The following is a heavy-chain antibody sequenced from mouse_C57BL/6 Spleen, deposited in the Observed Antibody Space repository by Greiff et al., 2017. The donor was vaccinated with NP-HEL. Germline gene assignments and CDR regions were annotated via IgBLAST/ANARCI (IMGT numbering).Heavy chain of an antibody. CDR1: GYSITSGYY. Sequence: EVQLVESGPGLVKPSQSLSLTCSVTGYSITSGYYWNWIRQFPGNKLEWMGYISYDGRNNYNPSLKNRISLTLDTSTNPFFLMLNTLTTEDTAKYYCARDRIYYGNAYDMDDWGKGTTVTVAS. D-gene: IGHD2-1*01. CDR2: ISYDGRN. CDR3: ARDRIYYGNAYDMDD. V-gene: IGHV3-6*01. J-gene: IGHJ4*01.